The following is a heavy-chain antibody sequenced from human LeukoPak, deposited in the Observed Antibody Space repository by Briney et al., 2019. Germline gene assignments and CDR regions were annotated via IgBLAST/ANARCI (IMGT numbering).Heavy chain of an antibody. V-gene: IGHV3-48*03. D-gene: IGHD6-19*01. CDR1: GFTFSSYE. J-gene: IGHJ6*03. Sequence: AGGSLRLSCAASGFTFSSYEMNWVRQAPGKGLEWVSYISSSGSTIYYADSVKGRFTISRDNAKNSLYLQMNSLRAEDTAVYYCAREFSSGWYYSYYYYMDVWGKGTTVTVSS. CDR2: ISSSGSTI. CDR3: AREFSSGWYYSYYYYMDV.